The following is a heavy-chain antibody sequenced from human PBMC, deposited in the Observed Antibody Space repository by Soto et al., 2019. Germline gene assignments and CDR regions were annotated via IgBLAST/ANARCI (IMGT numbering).Heavy chain of an antibody. V-gene: IGHV2-5*02. D-gene: IGHD4-17*01. CDR3: AHSTTVTPLDY. CDR2: IYWDDDK. J-gene: IGHJ4*02. Sequence: GLDLEWLALIYWDDDKRYSPSLKSRLTITKDTSKNQVVLTMTNMDPVDTATYYCAHSTTVTPLDYWGQGTLVTVSS.